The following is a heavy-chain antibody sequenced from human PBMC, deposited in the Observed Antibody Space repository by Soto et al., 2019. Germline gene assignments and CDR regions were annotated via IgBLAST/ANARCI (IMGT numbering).Heavy chain of an antibody. CDR2: VHISGHS. D-gene: IGHD1-1*01. Sequence: SETLSLTCTLSGGSVRAPDWWNWVRQSPDKGLEWIAEVHISGHSNYNPSLRSRVSVSIDSSKNQFYLNLNSVTAADAAIYYCARVRQGCSANNCYFDPWGQGTQVTVSS. V-gene: IGHV4-4*02. CDR3: ARVRQGCSANNCYFDP. J-gene: IGHJ5*01. CDR1: GGSVRAPDW.